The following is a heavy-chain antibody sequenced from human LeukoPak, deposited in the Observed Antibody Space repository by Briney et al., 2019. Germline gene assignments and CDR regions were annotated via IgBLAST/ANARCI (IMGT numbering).Heavy chain of an antibody. CDR2: INTDGGTT. V-gene: IGHV3-64*01. D-gene: IGHD1-14*01. CDR1: GFTFSTFA. CDR3: ARDGGRITTLGEE. Sequence: GGSLRLSCAASGFTFSTFAMQWVRQAPEKGLEYVSGINTDGGTTFYANSVKGRFTISRDNPKNTLYLQMGSLRAEDTAVYYCARDGGRITTLGEEWGQGTLVTVSS. J-gene: IGHJ4*02.